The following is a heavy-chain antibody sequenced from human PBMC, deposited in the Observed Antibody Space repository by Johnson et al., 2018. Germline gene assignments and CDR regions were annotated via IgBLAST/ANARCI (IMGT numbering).Heavy chain of an antibody. CDR1: GYSFTSYW. D-gene: IGHD4-23*01. J-gene: IGHJ3*02. CDR2: IYPGDSDT. V-gene: IGHV5-51*01. CDR3: ARPLTTVVTPDAFDI. Sequence: EVQLVESGAEVKKPGESLKISCTGSGYSFTSYWIGWVRQMPGKGLEWMGIIYPGDSDTRYSPYFQGQVTIAAYKSISTAYLHWRSLKASDTAMYYCARPLTTVVTPDAFDIWGQGTMVTVSS.